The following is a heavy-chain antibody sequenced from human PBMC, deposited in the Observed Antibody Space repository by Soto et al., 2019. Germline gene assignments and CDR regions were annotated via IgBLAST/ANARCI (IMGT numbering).Heavy chain of an antibody. V-gene: IGHV4-34*01. J-gene: IGHJ4*02. CDR1: GGSFSGYY. CDR2: INHSGST. CDR3: ARGFVAANGSFDY. Sequence: SETLSLTCAVYGGSFSGYYWSWIRQPPGKGLEWIGEINHSGSTNYNPSLKSRVTISVDTSKNQFSLKLSSVTAADTAVYYCARGFVAANGSFDYWGQGTLVTVSS. D-gene: IGHD2-15*01.